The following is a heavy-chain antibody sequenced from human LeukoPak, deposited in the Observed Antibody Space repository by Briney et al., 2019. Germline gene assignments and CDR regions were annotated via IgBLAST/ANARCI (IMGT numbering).Heavy chain of an antibody. CDR1: GSTLTELS. V-gene: IGHV1-24*01. Sequence: GASVKVSCKVSGSTLTELSMHWVRQAPGKGLEWMGGFDPEDGETIYAQKFQGRVTMTEDTSTDTAYMELSSLRSEDTAVYYCTTFTSGIAVAGATDYWGQGTLVTVSS. J-gene: IGHJ4*02. D-gene: IGHD6-19*01. CDR2: FDPEDGET. CDR3: TTFTSGIAVAGATDY.